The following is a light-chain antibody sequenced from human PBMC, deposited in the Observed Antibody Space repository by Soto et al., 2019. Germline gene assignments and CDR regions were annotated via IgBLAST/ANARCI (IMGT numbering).Light chain of an antibody. CDR1: QSVSSSY. J-gene: IGKJ4*01. CDR3: QNYASSPS. CDR2: GAS. Sequence: EIVLTQSPGTLSLSPGERATLSCRASQSVSSSYLAWYQQKPGQAPRLLIYGASSRATGIPDRFSGSGSGTDFTLTISRLEPEDFAVYSCQNYASSPSLGGGSKVGIK. V-gene: IGKV3-20*01.